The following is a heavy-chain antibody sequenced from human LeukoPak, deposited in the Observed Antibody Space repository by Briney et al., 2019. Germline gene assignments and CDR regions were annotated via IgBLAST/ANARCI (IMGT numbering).Heavy chain of an antibody. D-gene: IGHD2-15*01. J-gene: IGHJ4*02. Sequence: PSETLSLTCAVYGGSFSGYYWSWIRQPPGKGLEWIGEINHSGSTNYNPSLKSRVTISVDTSKNQFSLKLSSVTAADTAVYYCARGSQSLGYCSGGSCRAKIFDYWGQRTLVTVSS. CDR3: ARGSQSLGYCSGGSCRAKIFDY. CDR2: INHSGST. V-gene: IGHV4-34*01. CDR1: GGSFSGYY.